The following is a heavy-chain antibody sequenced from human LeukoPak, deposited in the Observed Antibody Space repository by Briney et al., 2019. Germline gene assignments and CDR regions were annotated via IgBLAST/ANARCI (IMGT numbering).Heavy chain of an antibody. CDR3: AAGAPWGSGWYYFDY. CDR1: GFTFTSSA. D-gene: IGHD6-19*01. CDR2: IVVGSGNT. V-gene: IGHV1-58*02. J-gene: IGHJ4*02. Sequence: SVKVSCKASGFTFTSSAMQWVRQARGQRLEWIGWIVVGSGNTNYAQKFQERVTITRDMSTSTAYMELSSLRSEDTAVYYCAAGAPWGSGWYYFDYWGQGTLVTVSS.